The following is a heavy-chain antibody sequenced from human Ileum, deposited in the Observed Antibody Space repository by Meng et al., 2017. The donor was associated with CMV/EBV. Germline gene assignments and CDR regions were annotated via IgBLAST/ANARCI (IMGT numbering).Heavy chain of an antibody. Sequence: SETLSLTCTFSGGSVSGSTYYWAWIRQTPGKGPEWIGSVYDTGDTHYNPSLKSRVTTSIDPSKHQFPLKLKSVTAADSAVYYCARGGLGGAIHYWGQGTLVTVSS. J-gene: IGHJ4*02. D-gene: IGHD2-2*02. CDR3: ARGGLGGAIHY. V-gene: IGHV4-39*06. CDR2: VYDTGDT. CDR1: GGSVSGSTYY.